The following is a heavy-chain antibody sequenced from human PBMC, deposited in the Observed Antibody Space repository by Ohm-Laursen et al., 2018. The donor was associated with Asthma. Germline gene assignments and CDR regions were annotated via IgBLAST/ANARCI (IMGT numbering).Heavy chain of an antibody. D-gene: IGHD1-26*01. Sequence: SLRLSCTASGISFGDSYMSWIRQAPGKGPVWVSRLNTDGSGTWYADSVKGRFTISRDNAKNTLYLQMNSLRAEDTAVYYCARARSGSSYDYWGQGTLVTVSS. J-gene: IGHJ4*02. CDR3: ARARSGSSYDY. V-gene: IGHV3-74*01. CDR1: GISFGDSY. CDR2: LNTDGSGT.